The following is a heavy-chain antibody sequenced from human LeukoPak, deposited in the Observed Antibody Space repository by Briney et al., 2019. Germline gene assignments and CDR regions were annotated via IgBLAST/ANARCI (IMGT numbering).Heavy chain of an antibody. CDR2: ISAYNGNT. CDR3: ASFLPYDYGDYGSWFDP. CDR1: GYTFTSYG. D-gene: IGHD4-17*01. Sequence: VASVKVSCKASGYTFTSYGISWVRQAPGQGLEWMGWISAYNGNTNYAQKLQGRVTMTTDTSTSTAYMELRSLRSDDTAVYYGASFLPYDYGDYGSWFDPWGQGTLVTVSS. J-gene: IGHJ5*02. V-gene: IGHV1-18*01.